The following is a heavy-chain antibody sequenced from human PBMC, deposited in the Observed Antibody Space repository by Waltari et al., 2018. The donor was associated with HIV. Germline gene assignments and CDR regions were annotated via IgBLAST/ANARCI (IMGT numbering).Heavy chain of an antibody. V-gene: IGHV3-74*01. Sequence: EVELVESGGGLVQPGGSLRLSCAASRFNFSYYWIYLVRQVPGKGLVWVSRVTCDASSTDYADSVMGRFTISRDNAKNTVFLQMDSLRAEDTAVYYCTRAVFWSTFFSDNFLDYWGQGTPLTVSS. J-gene: IGHJ4*02. CDR3: TRAVFWSTFFSDNFLDY. CDR2: VTCDASST. D-gene: IGHD3-3*01. CDR1: RFNFSYYW.